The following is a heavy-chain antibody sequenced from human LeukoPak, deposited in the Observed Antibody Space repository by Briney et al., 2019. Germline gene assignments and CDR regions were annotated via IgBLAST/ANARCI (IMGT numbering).Heavy chain of an antibody. CDR1: GFTFSSYA. Sequence: GSLRLSCAASGFTFSSYAMSWVRQPPGKGLEWIGEINHSGSTNYNPSLKSRVTISVDTSKNQFSLKLSSVTAADTAVYYCARAGPSSSWYPDYWGQGTLVTVSS. V-gene: IGHV4-34*01. CDR2: INHSGST. D-gene: IGHD6-13*01. CDR3: ARAGPSSSWYPDY. J-gene: IGHJ4*02.